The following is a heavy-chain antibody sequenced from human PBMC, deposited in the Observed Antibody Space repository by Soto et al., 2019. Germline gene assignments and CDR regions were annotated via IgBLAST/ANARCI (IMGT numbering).Heavy chain of an antibody. CDR3: LAVVRLDYYYYGMDV. D-gene: IGHD2-15*01. J-gene: IGHJ6*02. V-gene: IGHV1-69*01. Sequence: QVQLVQSGAEVKKPGSSVKVSCKASGGTFSSYAIRWVLQAPGQGLEWMGGIIPIFGTANYSQKFQGRVTITADESTSTAYMELRSLRSEETAVYYCLAVVRLDYYYYGMDVWGQGTTVTVSS. CDR1: GGTFSSYA. CDR2: IIPIFGTA.